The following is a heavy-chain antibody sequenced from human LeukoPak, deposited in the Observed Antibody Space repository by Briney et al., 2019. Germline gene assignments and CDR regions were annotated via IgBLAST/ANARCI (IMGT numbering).Heavy chain of an antibody. CDR1: GGTFSSYA. CDR2: IIPIFGTA. D-gene: IGHD6-19*01. CDR3: ARTPYSSGGDAFDI. J-gene: IGHJ3*02. Sequence: SVKVSCKASGGTFSSYAISWVRQAPGQGLEWMGRIIPIFGTANYAQTFQGRVTITTDESTSTAYMELSSLRSEDTAVYYCARTPYSSGGDAFDIWGQGTMVTVSS. V-gene: IGHV1-69*05.